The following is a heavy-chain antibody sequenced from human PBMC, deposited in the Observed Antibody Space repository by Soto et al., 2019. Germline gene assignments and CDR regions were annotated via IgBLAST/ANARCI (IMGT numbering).Heavy chain of an antibody. D-gene: IGHD1-7*01. CDR1: GGSISSSNW. Sequence: SETLSLTCAVSGGSISSSNWWSWVRQPPGKGLEWVAIINFGGTTYYNPSLKSRVTISVDTSKNQFSLNLSSVTAADTAVYYCARRNYPYYFDYWGQGTLVTVSS. J-gene: IGHJ4*02. V-gene: IGHV4-39*01. CDR3: ARRNYPYYFDY. CDR2: INFGGTT.